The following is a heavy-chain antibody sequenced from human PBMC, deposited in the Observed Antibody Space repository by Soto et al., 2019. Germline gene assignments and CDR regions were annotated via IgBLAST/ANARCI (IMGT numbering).Heavy chain of an antibody. Sequence: QVQLVESGGGVVQPGRSLRLSCAASGFTFSSYGIHWVRQAPGKGLEWVAVIYYDGSNKYYADSVKGRFTISRDNSKNTLYLQMPSLRADETAVYYCARGHGVATTMGWFDPWGQGTLVTVSS. V-gene: IGHV3-33*01. CDR2: IYYDGSNK. CDR1: GFTFSSYG. D-gene: IGHD5-12*01. J-gene: IGHJ5*02. CDR3: ARGHGVATTMGWFDP.